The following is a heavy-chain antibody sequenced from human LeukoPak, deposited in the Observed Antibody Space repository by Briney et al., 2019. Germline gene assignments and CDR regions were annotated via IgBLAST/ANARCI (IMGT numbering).Heavy chain of an antibody. CDR3: ARLENWAFDF. CDR1: GDSVSSNSAA. V-gene: IGHV6-1*01. D-gene: IGHD7-27*01. Sequence: SQTLSLTCAISGDSVSSNSAAWNWIRQSPSRGLEWLGRTYYRSKWSTDYAVSVKSRRTVNPDTSKTQFSLQLNSVTPEDTAVYYCARLENWAFDFWGQGTLITVSS. CDR2: TYYRSKWST. J-gene: IGHJ4*02.